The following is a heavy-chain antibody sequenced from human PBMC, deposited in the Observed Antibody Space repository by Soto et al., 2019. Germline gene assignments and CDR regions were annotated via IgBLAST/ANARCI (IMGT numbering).Heavy chain of an antibody. V-gene: IGHV4-30-4*01. CDR1: GDSIKRDDYY. CDR2: ILYSGTT. Sequence: QVQLQESGPGLVKPSQTLSLTCTVSGDSIKRDDYYWSWIRQPPGKGLEWIGYILYSGTTYYNPSLKSRLIISLGTSKTQFSLNLTSVTAADTAVYYCARDGGPLYYGMDFWGQGTTVTVSS. D-gene: IGHD3-10*01. J-gene: IGHJ6*02. CDR3: ARDGGPLYYGMDF.